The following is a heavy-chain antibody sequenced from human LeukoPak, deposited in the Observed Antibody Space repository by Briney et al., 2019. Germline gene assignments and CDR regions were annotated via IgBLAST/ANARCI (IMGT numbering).Heavy chain of an antibody. Sequence: SVKVSCKASGGTFSSYAISWVRQAPGQGLEWMGRIIPILGIANYAQKFQGRVTITADKSTGTAYMELSSLRSEDTAVYYCASFGNYGDPLNDYWGQGTLVTVSS. J-gene: IGHJ4*02. CDR1: GGTFSSYA. D-gene: IGHD4-17*01. CDR3: ASFGNYGDPLNDY. V-gene: IGHV1-69*04. CDR2: IIPILGIA.